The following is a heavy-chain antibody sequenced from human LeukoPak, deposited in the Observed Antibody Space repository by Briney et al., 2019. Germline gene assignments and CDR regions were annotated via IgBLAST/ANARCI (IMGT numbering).Heavy chain of an antibody. J-gene: IGHJ4*02. D-gene: IGHD6-19*01. CDR1: GFTFSSYG. CDR3: AKASSGWSFDY. CDR2: IRYDGSTK. V-gene: IGHV3-30*02. Sequence: GGSLRLSCAASGFTFSSYGMHWVRQAPGKGLEWVAFIRYDGSTKYYADSVKGRFTISRDNSKNTLYLQMNSLRAEDTAVYYCAKASSGWSFDYWGQGTLVTVSS.